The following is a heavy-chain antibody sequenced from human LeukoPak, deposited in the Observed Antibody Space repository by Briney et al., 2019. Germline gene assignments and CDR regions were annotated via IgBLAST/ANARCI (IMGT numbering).Heavy chain of an antibody. CDR3: AREYSTLDY. J-gene: IGHJ4*02. D-gene: IGHD6-13*01. CDR1: GFTFSSHW. V-gene: IGHV3-74*01. CDR2: INNGGSST. Sequence: PGGSLRLSCAASGFTFSSHWMHWVRQVPGKGLVWVSRINNGGSSTRYADSVKGRFTISRDNARNTLYVQMNSLRVEDTAVYYCAREYSTLDYWGQGILVTVSS.